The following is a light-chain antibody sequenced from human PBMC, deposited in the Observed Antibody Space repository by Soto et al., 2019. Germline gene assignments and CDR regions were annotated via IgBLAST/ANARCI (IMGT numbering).Light chain of an antibody. CDR1: NNDNGAYNY. V-gene: IGLV2-14*03. Sequence: HSVLTPPASVSGSPGQSITISLHGTNNDNGAYNYVSWYQQHPGKAPKVVISDVSKRPSGISDRFSGSKSGNTASLTISGLQAEDEADYYCSSYRTSATPSYVFGTGTKVTVL. CDR3: SSYRTSATPSYV. CDR2: DVS. J-gene: IGLJ1*01.